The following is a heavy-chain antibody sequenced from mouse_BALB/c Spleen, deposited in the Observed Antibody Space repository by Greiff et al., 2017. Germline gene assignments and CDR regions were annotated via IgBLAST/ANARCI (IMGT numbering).Heavy chain of an antibody. D-gene: IGHD2-4*01. CDR2: INSNGGST. CDR1: GFTFSSYY. J-gene: IGHJ2*01. Sequence: EVQGVESGGGLVKLGGSLKLSCAASGFTFSSYYMSWVRQTPEKRLELVAAINSNGGSTYYPDTVKGRFTISRDNAKNTLYLQMSSLKSEDTALYYCARHAGDYDYAFDYWGQGTTLTVSS. CDR3: ARHAGDYDYAFDY. V-gene: IGHV5-6-2*01.